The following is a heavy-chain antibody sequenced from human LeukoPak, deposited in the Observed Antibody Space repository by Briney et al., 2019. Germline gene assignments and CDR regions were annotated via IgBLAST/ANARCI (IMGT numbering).Heavy chain of an antibody. D-gene: IGHD6-19*01. J-gene: IGHJ4*02. Sequence: GESLKISCKGSGYTFTNYWIAWVRQMPGKGLEWMGMIYPGVSDSRYSPSFQGQVTFSADKSISTAYLQWSSLKASDSAMYYCVRESGYSSGWYPYWGQGTLVTVSS. CDR1: GYTFTNYW. V-gene: IGHV5-51*01. CDR2: IYPGVSDS. CDR3: VRESGYSSGWYPY.